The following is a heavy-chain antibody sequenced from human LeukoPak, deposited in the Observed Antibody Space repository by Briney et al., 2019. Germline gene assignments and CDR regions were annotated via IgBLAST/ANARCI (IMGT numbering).Heavy chain of an antibody. D-gene: IGHD3-22*01. CDR2: ISGSGDNT. CDR1: GFTFSNYW. Sequence: RGSLRLSCAASGFTFSNYWMSWVRQAPGKGLEWVSGISGSGDNTYYADSVKGRFTISRDNSKNTLYVQVNSLGTEDTAAYYCAKGSYYGSSGSFYFDYWGQGTLVTVSS. V-gene: IGHV3-23*01. J-gene: IGHJ4*02. CDR3: AKGSYYGSSGSFYFDY.